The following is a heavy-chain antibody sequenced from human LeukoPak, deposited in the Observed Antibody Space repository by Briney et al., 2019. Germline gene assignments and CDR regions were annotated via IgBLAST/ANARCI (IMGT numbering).Heavy chain of an antibody. Sequence: GGSLRLSCAASGFTFSSYTMNWVRQAPGKGLEWVSYTSSSSSTIYYADSVKGRFTISRDNAKNSLYLQMSSLRAEDTAVYYCARTGYTTAPKQARWIDYWGQGTLVTVSS. CDR1: GFTFSSYT. CDR2: TSSSSSTI. V-gene: IGHV3-48*01. J-gene: IGHJ4*02. CDR3: ARTGYTTAPKQARWIDY. D-gene: IGHD6-13*01.